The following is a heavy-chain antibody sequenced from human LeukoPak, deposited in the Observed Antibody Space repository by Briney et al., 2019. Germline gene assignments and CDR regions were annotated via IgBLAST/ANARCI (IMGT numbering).Heavy chain of an antibody. CDR3: VSGSYWGTFFDY. Sequence: GGSLRLSCAASGFTFSSYAMHWVRQSPGRGLEWVALISYDGSNKYYADSVKGRFTISRDNSKNTLYLQMNSLRAEDTAVYYCVSGSYWGTFFDYWGQGTLVTVSS. CDR1: GFTFSSYA. J-gene: IGHJ4*02. CDR2: ISYDGSNK. D-gene: IGHD1-26*01. V-gene: IGHV3-30-3*01.